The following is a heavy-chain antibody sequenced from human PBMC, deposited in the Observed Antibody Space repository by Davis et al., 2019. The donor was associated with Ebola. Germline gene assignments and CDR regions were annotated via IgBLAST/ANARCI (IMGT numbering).Heavy chain of an antibody. V-gene: IGHV1-2*02. D-gene: IGHD2-21*01. CDR1: GYTFTGYY. CDR2: INPNSGGT. CDR3: ARGSILSALSFDY. J-gene: IGHJ4*02. Sequence: ASVKVSCKASGYTFTGYYMHWVRQAPGQGLEWMGWINPNSGGTNYAQKFQGRVTMTRDTSISTAYMELSRLRSDDTAVYYCARGSILSALSFDYWGQGTLVTVSS.